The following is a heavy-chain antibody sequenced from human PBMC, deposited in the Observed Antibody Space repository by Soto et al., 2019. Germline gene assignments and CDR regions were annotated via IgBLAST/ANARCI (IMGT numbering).Heavy chain of an antibody. V-gene: IGHV1-8*01. CDR3: ARARTYYDFWSGYYSGGYYYYGMDV. J-gene: IGHJ6*02. CDR2: MNPNSGNT. D-gene: IGHD3-3*01. Sequence: ASVKVSCKASGYTFTSYDINWVRQATGQGLEWMGWMNPNSGNTGYAQKFQGRVTMTRNTSISTAYMELSSLRSEDTAVYYCARARTYYDFWSGYYSGGYYYYGMDVWGQGTTVTSP. CDR1: GYTFTSYD.